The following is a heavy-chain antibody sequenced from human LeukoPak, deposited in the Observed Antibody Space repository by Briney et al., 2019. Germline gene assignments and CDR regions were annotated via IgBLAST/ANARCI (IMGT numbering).Heavy chain of an antibody. CDR3: ARGTHYYYDSSGYCDY. V-gene: IGHV4-39*07. Sequence: PSETLSLTCTVSGGSISSSSYYWGWIRQPPGKGLEWIGSIYYSGSTYYNPSLKSRVTISVDTPKNQFSLKLSSVTAADTAVYYCARGTHYYYDSSGYCDYWGQGTLVTVSS. J-gene: IGHJ4*02. CDR1: GGSISSSSYY. CDR2: IYYSGST. D-gene: IGHD3-22*01.